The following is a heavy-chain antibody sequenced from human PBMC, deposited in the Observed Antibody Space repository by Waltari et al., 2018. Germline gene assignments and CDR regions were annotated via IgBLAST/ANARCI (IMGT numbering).Heavy chain of an antibody. J-gene: IGHJ6*02. CDR3: ANLGELSLYRYSPSEYYYYGMGV. CDR2: IYYSGST. Sequence: QLQLQESGPGLVKPSETLSLTCTVSGGSISSSSYYWGWIRQPPGKGLEWIGSIYYSGSTYYHPSLKSRVTISVDTSKNQFSLKLSSVTAADTAVYYCANLGELSLYRYSPSEYYYYGMGVWGQGTTVTVSS. V-gene: IGHV4-39*07. D-gene: IGHD3-16*02. CDR1: GGSISSSSYY.